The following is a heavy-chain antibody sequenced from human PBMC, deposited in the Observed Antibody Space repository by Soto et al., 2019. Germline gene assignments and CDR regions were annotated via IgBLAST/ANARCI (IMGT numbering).Heavy chain of an antibody. V-gene: IGHV1-8*01. CDR3: ARATGYGSGSLSRGVNWFDP. CDR2: MNPNRGNT. CDR1: GYTFTSYD. J-gene: IGHJ5*02. Sequence: QVQLVQSGAEVKKPGASVKVSCKASGYTFTSYDINWVRQATGQGLEWMGWMNPNRGNTGYAQKFQGRVTMTRNTSIGTAYMELGRLRSEDTAVYYCARATGYGSGSLSRGVNWFDPWGQGTLVTVSS. D-gene: IGHD3-10*01.